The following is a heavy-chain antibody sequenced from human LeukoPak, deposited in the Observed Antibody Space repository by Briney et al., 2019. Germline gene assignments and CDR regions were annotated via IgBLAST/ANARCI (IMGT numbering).Heavy chain of an antibody. CDR1: GYTFTSHG. D-gene: IGHD1-26*01. J-gene: IGHJ3*02. CDR2: ISAYNGNT. V-gene: IGHV1-18*01. Sequence: ASVKVSFKASGYTFTSHGISWVRQAPGQGMEWMGWISAYNGNTNYAQKLQGRVTLTTDTSTNTAYMELRSLRSDDTAVYYCACTVGVDIPDAFDIWGQGTMVTVSS. CDR3: ACTVGVDIPDAFDI.